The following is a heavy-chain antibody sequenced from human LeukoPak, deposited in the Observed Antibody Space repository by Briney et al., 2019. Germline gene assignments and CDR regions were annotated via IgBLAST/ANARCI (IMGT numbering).Heavy chain of an antibody. CDR3: ARGIVL. V-gene: IGHV4-30-2*01. CDR1: GGSISSGDYS. D-gene: IGHD2-15*01. CDR2: ISHTGST. Sequence: SETLSLTCTVSGGSISSGDYSWSWIRQPPGRGLEWIGYISHTGSTYYNPSLKSRVTISVDRSKNQFSLKLSSVTAADTAVYYRARGIVLWGQGTLVTVSS. J-gene: IGHJ4*02.